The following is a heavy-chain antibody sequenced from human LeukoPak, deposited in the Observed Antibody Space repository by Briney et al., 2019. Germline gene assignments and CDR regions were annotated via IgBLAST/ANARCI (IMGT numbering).Heavy chain of an antibody. V-gene: IGHV4-39*01. J-gene: IGHJ4*02. CDR3: ARLGYSGYDPCPGY. CDR2: IYYSGST. CDR1: GGSISSSSYY. Sequence: SETLSLTCTVSGGSISSSSYYWGWIRQPPGKGLEWIGSIYYSGSTYYNPSLKSRVTISVDTSKNQFSLKLSSVTAADTAVYYCARLGYSGYDPCPGYWGQGTLVTVSS. D-gene: IGHD5-12*01.